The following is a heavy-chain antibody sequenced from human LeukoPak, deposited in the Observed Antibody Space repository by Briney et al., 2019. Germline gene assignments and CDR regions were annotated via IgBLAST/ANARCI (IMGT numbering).Heavy chain of an antibody. CDR3: ARQNTPHGNFDY. V-gene: IGHV3-13*01. D-gene: IGHD5-24*01. Sequence: GGSLRLSCAASGFTLSNYAMHWVRQPAGEGLEWVSALGTAGDTFYPGSGKGRVPISRDNAKKSLFLQMNSLRAEDTAVYYCARQNTPHGNFDYWGQGTLVTVSS. CDR1: GFTLSNYA. J-gene: IGHJ4*02. CDR2: LGTAGDT.